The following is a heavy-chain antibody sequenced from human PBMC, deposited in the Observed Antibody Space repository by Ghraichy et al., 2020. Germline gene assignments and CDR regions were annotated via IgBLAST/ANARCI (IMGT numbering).Heavy chain of an antibody. V-gene: IGHV4-34*01. CDR3: ARGSRTYYYDSSGLHYFDY. CDR1: GGSFSGYY. CDR2: INHSGST. D-gene: IGHD3-22*01. J-gene: IGHJ4*02. Sequence: ETLSLTCAVYGGSFSGYYWSWIRQPPGKGLEWIGEINHSGSTNYNPSLKSRVTISVDTSKNQFSLKLSSVTAADTAVYYCARGSRTYYYDSSGLHYFDYWGQGTLVTVSS.